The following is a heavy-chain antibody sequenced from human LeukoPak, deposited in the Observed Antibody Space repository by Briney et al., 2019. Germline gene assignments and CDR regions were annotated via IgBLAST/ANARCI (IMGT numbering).Heavy chain of an antibody. J-gene: IGHJ4*02. CDR3: ARRAGAYSHPYDY. V-gene: IGHV3-23*01. CDR2: ITGSGGST. Sequence: GGSLRLSCAASGFSFSNYGMNWVRQAPGKGLEWVSGITGSGGSTYYAGSVKGRFTISRDNSKNTLYLQMNSLRAEDTAVYYCARRAGAYSHPYDYWGQGTLVTVSS. D-gene: IGHD4/OR15-4a*01. CDR1: GFSFSNYG.